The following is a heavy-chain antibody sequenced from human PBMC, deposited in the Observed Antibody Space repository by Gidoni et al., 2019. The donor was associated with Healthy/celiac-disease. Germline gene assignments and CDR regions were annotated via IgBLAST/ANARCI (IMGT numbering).Heavy chain of an antibody. D-gene: IGHD3-3*01. CDR3: AKDVSPNSYYDFWSGYPD. J-gene: IGHJ4*02. V-gene: IGHV3-23*01. Sequence: EMQLLESGGGLVQPGGSLRLSCAASGFTFSSYAMRWVRQAPGKGLEWVSAISGSGGSTYYADSVKGRFTISRDNSKNTLYLQMNSLRAEDTAVYYCAKDVSPNSYYDFWSGYPDWGQGTLVTVSS. CDR1: GFTFSSYA. CDR2: ISGSGGST.